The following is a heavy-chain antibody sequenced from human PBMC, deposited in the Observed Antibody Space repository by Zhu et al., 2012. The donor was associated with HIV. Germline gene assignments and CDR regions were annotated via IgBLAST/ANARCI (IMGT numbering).Heavy chain of an antibody. CDR2: IYHSGST. V-gene: IGHV4-38-2*01. D-gene: IGHD3-22*01. CDR3: ARSIYYYDSSGYYSDAFDV. J-gene: IGHJ3*01. Sequence: QVQLQESGPGLVKPSETLSLTCAVSGYSISSGYYWGWIRQPPGKGLEWIGIIYHSGSTYYNPSLKSRVTISIDSSKNXFSLRLSSVIAADTAVYYCARSIYYYDSSGYYSDAFDVLGPRDNGHRLF. CDR1: GYSISSGYY.